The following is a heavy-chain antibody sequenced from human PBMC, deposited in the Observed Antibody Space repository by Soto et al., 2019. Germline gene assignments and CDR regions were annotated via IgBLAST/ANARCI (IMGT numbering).Heavy chain of an antibody. J-gene: IGHJ5*02. CDR3: ARAKYYDFWSGYLSWFDP. Sequence: ASVKVSCADSGYRFTSYAMHWVRQAPGQRLEWMGWINAGNGNTKYSQKFQGRVTITRDTSASTAYMELSSLRSEDTAVYYCARAKYYDFWSGYLSWFDPWGQGTLVTVSS. V-gene: IGHV1-3*01. D-gene: IGHD3-3*01. CDR1: GYRFTSYA. CDR2: INAGNGNT.